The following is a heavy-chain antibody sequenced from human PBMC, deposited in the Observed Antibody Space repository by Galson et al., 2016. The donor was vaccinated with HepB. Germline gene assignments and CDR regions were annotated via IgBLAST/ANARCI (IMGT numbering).Heavy chain of an antibody. V-gene: IGHV3-23*01. Sequence: SLRLSCAASGFTFSSYAMSWVRQAPGKGLEWVSSVSGRGDSTNYAASVKGRFTISRDNSKNIVYMQMNSLRAEDTAIYYCARGGPHNNYFDYWGQGTLVTVSS. CDR2: VSGRGDST. J-gene: IGHJ4*02. CDR1: GFTFSSYA. CDR3: ARGGPHNNYFDY. D-gene: IGHD1-1*01.